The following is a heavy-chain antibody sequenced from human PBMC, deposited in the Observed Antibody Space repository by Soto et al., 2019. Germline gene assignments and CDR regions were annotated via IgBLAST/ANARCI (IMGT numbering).Heavy chain of an antibody. J-gene: IGHJ6*02. CDR3: ARVGTLYAMDV. Sequence: QVQLVESGGGLVKPGGSLRLSCAASGFTFRDYYMTWIRQAPGKGLEWVSYISSGGSPATDADSVKGRFTISRDNAKNSLYLQMDSLRAEDTAVYYCARVGTLYAMDVWGQGTTVTVSS. V-gene: IGHV3-11*06. D-gene: IGHD7-27*01. CDR1: GFTFRDYY. CDR2: ISSGGSPA.